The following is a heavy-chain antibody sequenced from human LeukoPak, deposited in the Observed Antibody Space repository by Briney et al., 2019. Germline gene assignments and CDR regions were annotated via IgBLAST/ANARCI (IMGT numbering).Heavy chain of an antibody. V-gene: IGHV1-69*04. J-gene: IGHJ4*02. CDR1: GGTFSSYA. CDR3: ARDAPLGYCSGGSCYSFDY. D-gene: IGHD2-15*01. CDR2: IIPILGIA. Sequence: GASVKVSCKASGGTFSSYAISWVRRAPGQGLEWMGRIIPILGIANYAQKFQGRVTITADKSTSTAYMELSSLRSEDTAVYYCARDAPLGYCSGGSCYSFDYWGQGTLVTVSS.